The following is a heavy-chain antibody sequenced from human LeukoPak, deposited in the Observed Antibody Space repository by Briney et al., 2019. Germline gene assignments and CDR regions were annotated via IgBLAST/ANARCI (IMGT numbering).Heavy chain of an antibody. Sequence: SVKVSCKASGGTFSSYAISWVRQAPGQGLEWMGGIIPIFGTANYAQKFQGRVTITADESTSTAYMELSSLRSEDTAVYYCAKGSSSSGGDYYYYYMDVWAKGPRSPSP. CDR3: AKGSSSSGGDYYYYYMDV. CDR2: IIPIFGTA. J-gene: IGHJ6*03. D-gene: IGHD6-6*01. V-gene: IGHV1-69*13. CDR1: GGTFSSYA.